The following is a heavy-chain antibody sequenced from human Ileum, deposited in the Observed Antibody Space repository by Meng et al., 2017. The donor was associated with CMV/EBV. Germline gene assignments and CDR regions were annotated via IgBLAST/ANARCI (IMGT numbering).Heavy chain of an antibody. CDR2: IWYDGSNK. D-gene: IGHD1-26*01. CDR1: TFSSYG. Sequence: TFSSYGMHWVRQAPGKGLEWVAVIWYDGSNKYYADSVKGRFTISRDNSKNTLYLQMNSLRAEDTAVYYCAKDAARSTRIVGATGGTDYWGQGTLVTVSS. J-gene: IGHJ4*02. CDR3: AKDAARSTRIVGATGGTDY. V-gene: IGHV3-33*06.